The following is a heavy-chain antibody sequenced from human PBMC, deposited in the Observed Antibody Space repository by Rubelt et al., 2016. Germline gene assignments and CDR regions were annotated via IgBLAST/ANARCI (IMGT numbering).Heavy chain of an antibody. CDR1: SYSISSGYY. Sequence: QVQLQESGPGLVKPSETLSLTCTVSSYSISSGYYWGWIRQPPGKGLEWIGYIYHSGITYYNPSLKSRVTISVDTSKNQFSLKLSFVTTRNTAGYYGAGAYCGGEWYQLYLYFDYWGQGALVTVCS. D-gene: IGHD2-21*01. J-gene: IGHJ4*02. CDR2: IYHSGIT. V-gene: IGHV4-38-2*02. CDR3: AGAYCGGEWYQLYLYFDY.